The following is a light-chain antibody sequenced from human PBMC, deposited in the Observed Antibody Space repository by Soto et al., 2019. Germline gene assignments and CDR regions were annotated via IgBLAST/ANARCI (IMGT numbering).Light chain of an antibody. Sequence: EIVMTQSPATLSVSPGERATLSCRASQNINSYCAWYQQKPGQVPRLLIYSASTSATGIPARFSGSGSGTEFNLTISSLQSEDFAIYYCQPNNDWPLTFGQGTKVEIK. CDR3: QPNNDWPLT. V-gene: IGKV3-15*01. J-gene: IGKJ1*01. CDR1: QNINSY. CDR2: SAS.